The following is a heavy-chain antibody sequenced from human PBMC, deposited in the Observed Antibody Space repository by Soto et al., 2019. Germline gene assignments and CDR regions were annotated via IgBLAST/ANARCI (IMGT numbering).Heavy chain of an antibody. J-gene: IGHJ4*02. CDR1: GFTVSSNY. V-gene: IGHV3-66*04. D-gene: IGHD5-18*01. CDR3: ARHGYSYGGGYDY. Sequence: EVQLVESGGGLVQPGGSLRLSCAASGFTVSSNYMSWVRQAPGKGLEWVSVIYSGGSAYYADSVKGRFTISRDNSKNTLYLQMNSLRAEETAVYYCARHGYSYGGGYDYWGQGTLVTVSS. CDR2: IYSGGSA.